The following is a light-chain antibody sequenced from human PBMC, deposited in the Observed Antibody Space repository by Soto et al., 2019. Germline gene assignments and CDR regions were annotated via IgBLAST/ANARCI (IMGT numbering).Light chain of an antibody. J-gene: IGLJ3*02. Sequence: QSVLTQPASVSGSPGQSITISCTGTSSDVGAYNYVSWYQQHPGKAPKLMISGVSNRPSGVSNRFSGSKSGNTASLTISGLHADDEADYYCSSYTGSSTPWVFGGGTKLTVL. CDR2: GVS. CDR3: SSYTGSSTPWV. V-gene: IGLV2-14*01. CDR1: SSDVGAYNY.